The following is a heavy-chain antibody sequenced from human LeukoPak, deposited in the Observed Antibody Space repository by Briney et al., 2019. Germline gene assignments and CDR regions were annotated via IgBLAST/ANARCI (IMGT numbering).Heavy chain of an antibody. CDR1: GGSFSGYY. CDR3: ARVDEQWLVRGRNWFDP. V-gene: IGHV4-34*01. CDR2: INHSGST. J-gene: IGHJ5*02. D-gene: IGHD6-19*01. Sequence: PSETLSLTRAVYGGSFSGYYWSWIRQPPGKGLEWIGEINHSGSTNYNPSLKSRVTISVGTSKNQFSLKLSSVTAADTAVYYCARVDEQWLVRGRNWFDPWGQGTLVTVSS.